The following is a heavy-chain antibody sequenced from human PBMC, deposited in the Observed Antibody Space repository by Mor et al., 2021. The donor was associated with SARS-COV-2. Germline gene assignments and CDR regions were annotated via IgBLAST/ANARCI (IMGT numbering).Heavy chain of an antibody. J-gene: IGHJ4*02. CDR3: AKFGPAQLAYDY. D-gene: IGHD1-1*01. V-gene: IGHV3-23*01. Sequence: ISGDNSKNTLYLQMNSLRAEDTAVYYCAKFGPAQLAYDYWGQGTLVTVSS.